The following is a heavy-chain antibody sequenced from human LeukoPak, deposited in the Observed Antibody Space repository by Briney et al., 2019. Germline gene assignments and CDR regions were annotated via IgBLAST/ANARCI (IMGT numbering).Heavy chain of an antibody. Sequence: SVKVSCKASGGTFSSYAISWVRQAPEQGLEWMGGIIPIFGTANYAQKFQGRVTITADESTSTAYMELSSLRSEDTAVYYCARERDLSARGAFDIWGQGTMVTVSS. CDR3: ARERDLSARGAFDI. D-gene: IGHD2/OR15-2a*01. J-gene: IGHJ3*02. CDR2: IIPIFGTA. CDR1: GGTFSSYA. V-gene: IGHV1-69*13.